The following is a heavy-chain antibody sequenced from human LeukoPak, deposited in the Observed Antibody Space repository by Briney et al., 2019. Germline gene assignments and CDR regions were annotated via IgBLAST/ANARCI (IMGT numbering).Heavy chain of an antibody. CDR1: DNTFTNYY. Sequence: ASVKVSCKASDNTFTNYYIHWVRQAPGQGLEWMAIINPSGGSTGYAQKFQDRVTMTRDASTSTVYMELSSLRSEDTAAYYCARGKGSSWYRVWFDPWGQGTLVTVSS. CDR2: INPSGGST. J-gene: IGHJ5*02. CDR3: ARGKGSSWYRVWFDP. V-gene: IGHV1-46*01. D-gene: IGHD6-13*01.